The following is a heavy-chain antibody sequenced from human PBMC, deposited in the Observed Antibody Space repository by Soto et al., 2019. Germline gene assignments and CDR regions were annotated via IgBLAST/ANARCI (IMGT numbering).Heavy chain of an antibody. D-gene: IGHD3-16*01. CDR1: GYSFTRYG. V-gene: IGHV1-18*01. Sequence: QVQLVQSGAEVKNPGASVKVSCKASGYSFTRYGIGWARQAPGQGLEWMGWNNAYNGNTYYAQNLQGRLTLTTDTSTSTAYMELTSLRSNDTAIYYCAMVDVYVTPSPQDVWGQGTTVTVSS. J-gene: IGHJ6*02. CDR3: AMVDVYVTPSPQDV. CDR2: NNAYNGNT.